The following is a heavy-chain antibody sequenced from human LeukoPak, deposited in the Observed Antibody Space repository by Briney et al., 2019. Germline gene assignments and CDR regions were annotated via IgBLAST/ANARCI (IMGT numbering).Heavy chain of an antibody. CDR2: IKQDGSEK. CDR3: ARDQGD. D-gene: IGHD1-26*01. J-gene: IGHJ4*02. V-gene: IGHV3-7*01. Sequence: GGSLRLSCAASGFTFSRYWMSWVRQAPGKGLEWVANIKQDGSEKYYVDSVKGRFTVSRDNAKNSLYLQMNSLRAEDTAVYYCARDQGDWGQGTLVTVSS. CDR1: GFTFSRYW.